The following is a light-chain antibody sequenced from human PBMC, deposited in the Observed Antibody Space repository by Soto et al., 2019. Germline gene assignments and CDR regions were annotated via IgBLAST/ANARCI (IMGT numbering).Light chain of an antibody. V-gene: IGKV1-33*01. CDR3: QQYDTLPMT. J-gene: IGKJ5*01. CDR2: DAS. Sequence: DIQMTQSPSSLSASVGDRVTITCQASQDIRKYLNWYQQKPGKAPNLLIYDASKFETGVTSRFSGSGSGTDFTFTISGLQPEDIGPYYCQQYDTLPMTFGQGTRLEIK. CDR1: QDIRKY.